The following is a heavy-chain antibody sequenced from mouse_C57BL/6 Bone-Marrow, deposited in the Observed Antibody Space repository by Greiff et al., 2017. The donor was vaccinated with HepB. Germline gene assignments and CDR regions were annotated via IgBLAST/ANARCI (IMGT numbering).Heavy chain of an antibody. CDR2: SRNKANDYTT. J-gene: IGHJ2*01. CDR1: GFTFSDFY. V-gene: IGHV7-1*01. Sequence: EVKVEESGGGLVQSGRSLRLSCATSGFTFSDFYMEWVRQAPGKGLEWIAASRNKANDYTTEYSASVKGRFIVSRDTSQSILYLQMNALRAEDTAIYYCARDAPYYFDYWGQGTTLTVSS. CDR3: ARDAPYYFDY.